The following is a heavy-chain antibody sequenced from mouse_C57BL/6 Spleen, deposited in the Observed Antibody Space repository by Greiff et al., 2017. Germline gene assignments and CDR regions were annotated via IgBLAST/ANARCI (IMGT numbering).Heavy chain of an antibody. CDR2: ISSGSSTI. J-gene: IGHJ4*01. CDR1: GFTFSDYG. V-gene: IGHV5-17*01. D-gene: IGHD2-1*01. CDR3: ARRGNYGYAMDY. Sequence: EVKLVESGGGLVKPGGSLKLSCAASGFTFSDYGMHWVRQAPEKGLEWVAYISSGSSTIYYADTVKGRFTISRDNAKNTLFLQMTSLRSEDTAMYYGARRGNYGYAMDYWGQGTSVTVSS.